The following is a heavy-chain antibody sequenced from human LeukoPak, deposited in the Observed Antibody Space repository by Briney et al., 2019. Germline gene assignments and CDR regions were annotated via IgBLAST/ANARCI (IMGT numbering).Heavy chain of an antibody. CDR1: GGSISRHY. J-gene: IGHJ6*03. CDR3: ATESAAAGEYYYYMDV. D-gene: IGHD6-13*01. V-gene: IGHV4-59*11. CDR2: IYYSGNT. Sequence: NPSETLSLTCTVSGGSISRHYWSWIRQPPGKGLEWIGYIYYSGNTNYNPSPKSRVSMSVDTSKNQFSLNLSSLTAADTAVYYCATESAAAGEYYYYMDVWGKGTTVTVSS.